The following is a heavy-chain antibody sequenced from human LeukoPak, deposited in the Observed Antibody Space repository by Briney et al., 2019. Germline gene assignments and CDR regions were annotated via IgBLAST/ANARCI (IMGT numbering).Heavy chain of an antibody. J-gene: IGHJ5*02. Sequence: SVKVSCTASGGTFSSYAISWVRQAPGQGLEWMGGIIPIFGTANYAQKFQGRVTITADESTSTAYMELSSLRSEDTAVYYCARPYGSGSYYWFDPWGQGTLVTVSS. CDR1: GGTFSSYA. CDR2: IIPIFGTA. D-gene: IGHD3-10*01. V-gene: IGHV1-69*13. CDR3: ARPYGSGSYYWFDP.